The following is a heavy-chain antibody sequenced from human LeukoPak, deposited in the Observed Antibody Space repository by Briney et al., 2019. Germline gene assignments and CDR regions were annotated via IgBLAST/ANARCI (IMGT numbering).Heavy chain of an antibody. CDR2: MHPNSGDT. CDR3: TRGPRNDP. CDR1: GYTFSTYE. Sequence: GASVKVSCKTSGYTFSTYEINWVRQAAGQGLEWMGWMHPNSGDTDYAQKFQGRVTMTRDTSINTVYMELSSLRSEDTAVYYCTRGPRNDPSGQGTLVTVSS. J-gene: IGHJ5*02. V-gene: IGHV1-8*01. D-gene: IGHD1-14*01.